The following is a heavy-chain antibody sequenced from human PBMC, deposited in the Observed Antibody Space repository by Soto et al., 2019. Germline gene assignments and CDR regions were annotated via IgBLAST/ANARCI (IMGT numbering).Heavy chain of an antibody. CDR2: ISAYNGNT. Sequence: SLQLSCKDSGYTFTSYGIPSVRQASGRGLEWMGWISAYNGNTNYAQKLQGRVTMTTDTSTSTAYMELRSLRSDDTAVYHCARQRDYYDSSGYSNMDVWGQGTTVTDSS. D-gene: IGHD3-22*01. CDR3: ARQRDYYDSSGYSNMDV. CDR1: GYTFTSYG. V-gene: IGHV1-18*04. J-gene: IGHJ6*02.